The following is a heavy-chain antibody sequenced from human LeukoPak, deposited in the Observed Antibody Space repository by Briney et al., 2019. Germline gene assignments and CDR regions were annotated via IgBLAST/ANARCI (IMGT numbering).Heavy chain of an antibody. D-gene: IGHD5-12*01. CDR1: GFTFSSYG. CDR3: ARGMDIVATIASDY. J-gene: IGHJ4*02. CDR2: ISTSSAYI. V-gene: IGHV3-21*01. Sequence: PGGSLRLSCAASGFTFSSYGMQWVRQAPGKGLEWVSSISTSSAYIYYADSVKGRFTISRDNAKNSLYLQMNSLRAEDTAVYYCARGMDIVATIASDYWGQGTLVTVSS.